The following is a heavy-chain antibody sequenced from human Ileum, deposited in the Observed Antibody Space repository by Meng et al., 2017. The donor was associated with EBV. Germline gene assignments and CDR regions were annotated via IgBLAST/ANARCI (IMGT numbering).Heavy chain of an antibody. D-gene: IGHD3-22*01. V-gene: IGHV3-33*01. CDR1: GFPFSGYA. Sequence: VLLVDSGGGVGQPWRSLRLSCAASGFPFSGYAMSWVRQAPGKGLEWVADIWYDGSNKYYADSVKGRFTISRDNSRNMLYLQMNSLRAEDTAVYYCAGADSSGSYYFDYWGQGTLVTVSS. CDR3: AGADSSGSYYFDY. J-gene: IGHJ4*02. CDR2: IWYDGSNK.